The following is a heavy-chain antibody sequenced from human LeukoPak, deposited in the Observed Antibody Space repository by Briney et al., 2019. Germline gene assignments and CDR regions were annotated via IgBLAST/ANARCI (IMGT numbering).Heavy chain of an antibody. CDR2: ISWNSGSI. CDR1: GFTFDDYA. J-gene: IGHJ4*02. D-gene: IGHD2-15*01. V-gene: IGHV3-9*03. CDR3: AKDISAGLVVVAPDY. Sequence: GGSLRLSCAASGFTFDDYAMHWVRQAPGKGLEWVSGISWNSGSIGHADSVKGRFTISRDNAKNSLYLQMNSLRAEDMALYYCAKDISAGLVVVAPDYWGQGTLVTVSS.